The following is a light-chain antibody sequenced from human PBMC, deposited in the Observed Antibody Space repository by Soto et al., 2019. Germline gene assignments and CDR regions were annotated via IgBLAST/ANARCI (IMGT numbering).Light chain of an antibody. CDR3: QQYGSSPQWT. CDR2: DAS. J-gene: IGKJ1*01. V-gene: IGKV3-20*01. Sequence: EIVMTQSPATLSVSPGERATLSCRASQSVSSNLAWYQQKPGQAPRLLIYDASTWATGIPDRFSGSGSGTDFTLTISRLEPEDFVVYYCQQYGSSPQWTFGQGTKV. CDR1: QSVSSN.